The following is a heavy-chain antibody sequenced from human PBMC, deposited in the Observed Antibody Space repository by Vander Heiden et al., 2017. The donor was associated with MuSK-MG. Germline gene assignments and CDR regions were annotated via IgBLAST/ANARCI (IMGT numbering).Heavy chain of an antibody. Sequence: AQLVQSGGGLVQPGGSLRLSCAASGVTVTGNYMSGVRQAPGKGLEWVSVIYRSGETYYADSVKDRFTISRDSSMNTLYLQMNSLRAEDTAIYFCARGAVINYFDYWGQGTLVTVSS. V-gene: IGHV3-66*01. J-gene: IGHJ4*02. CDR3: ARGAVINYFDY. CDR2: IYRSGET. D-gene: IGHD2-21*01. CDR1: GVTVTGNY.